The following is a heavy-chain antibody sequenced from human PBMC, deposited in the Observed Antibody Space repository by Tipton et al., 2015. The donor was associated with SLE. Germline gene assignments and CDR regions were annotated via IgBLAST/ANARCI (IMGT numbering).Heavy chain of an antibody. CDR2: VYSSGST. CDR3: ARGGGSYSSGWYDAFEI. Sequence: TLSLTCTVSGGSISSYYWSWIRQPAGKGLEWIGRVYSSGSTNYNPSLKSRVSMSVDTSKNQFSLKLRSVTAADTGVYYCARGGGSYSSGWYDAFEIWGQGTMVTVSS. J-gene: IGHJ3*02. D-gene: IGHD6-19*01. CDR1: GGSISSYY. V-gene: IGHV4-4*07.